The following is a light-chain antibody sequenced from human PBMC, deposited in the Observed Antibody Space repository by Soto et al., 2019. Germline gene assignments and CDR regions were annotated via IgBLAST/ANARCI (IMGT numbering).Light chain of an antibody. CDR3: QQFGSSPLT. V-gene: IGKV3-20*01. Sequence: EFVLTLSTGTLSFSPGEGPSLSCRASQSVSSKLAWYQQKPGQAPRLLIYDASSRATGIPGRFSGGGSGTDFTITISRLEPEDFAVYYCQQFGSSPLTLGGGTKVDIK. CDR1: QSVSSK. J-gene: IGKJ4*01. CDR2: DAS.